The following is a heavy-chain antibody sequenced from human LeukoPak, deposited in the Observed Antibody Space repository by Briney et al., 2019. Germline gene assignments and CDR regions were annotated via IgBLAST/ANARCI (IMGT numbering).Heavy chain of an antibody. CDR3: AEEWLVRGMDY. CDR1: GFTFDDYA. V-gene: IGHV3-9*01. J-gene: IGHJ4*02. CDR2: ISWNSGSI. Sequence: PGGSLRLSCAASGFTFDDYAMHWVRQAPGKGLEWVSGISWNSGSIGYADSVKGRFTISRDNAKNSLYLQMNSLRAEDTALYYCAEEWLVRGMDYWGQGTLVTVSS. D-gene: IGHD6-19*01.